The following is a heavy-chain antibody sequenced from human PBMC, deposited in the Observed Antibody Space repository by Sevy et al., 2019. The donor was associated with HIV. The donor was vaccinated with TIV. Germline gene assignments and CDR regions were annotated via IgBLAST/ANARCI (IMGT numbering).Heavy chain of an antibody. D-gene: IGHD3-9*01. J-gene: IGHJ6*02. V-gene: IGHV3-53*01. CDR3: AREDRTYYDILTGSNQDYYYGMDV. Sequence: GGSLRLSCAASGFTVSSNYMSWVRQAPGKGLEWVSVIYSGGSTYYADSVKGRFTISRDNSKNTLYLQMNSLRAEDTAVYYCAREDRTYYDILTGSNQDYYYGMDVWGQGTTVTVSS. CDR1: GFTVSSNY. CDR2: IYSGGST.